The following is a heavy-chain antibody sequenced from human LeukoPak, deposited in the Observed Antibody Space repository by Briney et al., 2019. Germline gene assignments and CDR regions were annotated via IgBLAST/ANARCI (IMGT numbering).Heavy chain of an antibody. D-gene: IGHD3-22*01. V-gene: IGHV3-11*01. Sequence: GGSLRLSCAASGFTFSDYYMSWIRQAPGKGLEWVSYISSSGSTIYYADSVKGRFTVSRDNAKNSLYLQMNSLGAEDTAVYYCARVEYYYDSSGYPDYWGQGTLVTVSS. CDR2: ISSSGSTI. CDR3: ARVEYYYDSSGYPDY. CDR1: GFTFSDYY. J-gene: IGHJ4*02.